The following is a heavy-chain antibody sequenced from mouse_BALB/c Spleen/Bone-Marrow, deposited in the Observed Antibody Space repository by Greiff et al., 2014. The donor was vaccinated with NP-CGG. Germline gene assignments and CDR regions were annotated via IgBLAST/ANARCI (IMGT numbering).Heavy chain of an antibody. V-gene: IGHV5-12-1*01. D-gene: IGHD4-1*01. Sequence: EVKLLQSGGGLVKPGGSLKLSCAASGFAFSNYDMSWVRQTPEKRLEWVAYISSGGGSTYYLDTVKGRFTISRDNAKNTLYLQMSSLKSEDTAMYYCARHRGDWGRRFAYWGQGTLVTVSA. J-gene: IGHJ3*01. CDR2: ISSGGGST. CDR3: ARHRGDWGRRFAY. CDR1: GFAFSNYD.